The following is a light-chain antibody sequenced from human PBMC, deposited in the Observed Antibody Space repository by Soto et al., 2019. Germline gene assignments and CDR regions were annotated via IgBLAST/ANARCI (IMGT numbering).Light chain of an antibody. CDR2: GSS. V-gene: IGKV3-15*01. CDR3: LRYNDRPQT. Sequence: EIVMTQSPATLSVSPGGRAILSCRASQSVGYYLAWYQQRPGQAPRLLIFGSSTRATGIPARFSGSGSGTDFTLTIRGLQSEDFAAYYCLRYNDRPQTIGQGTKVEI. J-gene: IGKJ1*01. CDR1: QSVGYY.